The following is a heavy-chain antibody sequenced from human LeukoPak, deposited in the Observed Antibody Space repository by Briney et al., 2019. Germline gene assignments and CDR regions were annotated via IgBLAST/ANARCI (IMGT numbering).Heavy chain of an antibody. D-gene: IGHD3-10*01. Sequence: ASETLSLTCTVSGGSVSSGSYYWSWIRQPPGKGLEWIGYIYYSGSTNYNPSLKSRVTISVDTSKNQFSLKLSSVTAADTAVYCCARDGVRGAPYWGQGTLVTVSS. J-gene: IGHJ4*02. V-gene: IGHV4-61*01. CDR1: GGSVSSGSYY. CDR2: IYYSGST. CDR3: ARDGVRGAPY.